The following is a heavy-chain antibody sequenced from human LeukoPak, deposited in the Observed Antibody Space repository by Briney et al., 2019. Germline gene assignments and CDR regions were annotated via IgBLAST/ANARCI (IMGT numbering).Heavy chain of an antibody. Sequence: SETLSLTCAVYGGSFSGYYWSWIRQPPGKGLEWIGYIYYSGSTNYNPSLKSRVTISVDTSKNQFSLKLSSVTAADTAVYYCARNDYDSSGYYFDYWGQGTLVTVSS. CDR3: ARNDYDSSGYYFDY. CDR1: GGSFSGYY. CDR2: IYYSGST. V-gene: IGHV4-59*01. J-gene: IGHJ4*02. D-gene: IGHD3-22*01.